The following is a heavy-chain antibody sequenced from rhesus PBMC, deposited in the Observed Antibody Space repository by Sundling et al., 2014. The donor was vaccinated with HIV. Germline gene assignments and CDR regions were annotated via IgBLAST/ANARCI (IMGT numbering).Heavy chain of an antibody. CDR1: GYSISSGYG. Sequence: QVQLQESGPGLVKPSETLSLTCGVSGYSISSGYGWSWIRQPPGKVLEWIGYIGGSSGSTNYNPSLKSRVTISKDTSNNEFSLKLSSVTAADTAVYYCTKDGGLTAGPSWGQGVLVTVSS. CDR2: IGGSSGST. CDR3: TKDGGLTAGPS. V-gene: IGHV4-127*01. D-gene: IGHD6-13*01. J-gene: IGHJ4*01.